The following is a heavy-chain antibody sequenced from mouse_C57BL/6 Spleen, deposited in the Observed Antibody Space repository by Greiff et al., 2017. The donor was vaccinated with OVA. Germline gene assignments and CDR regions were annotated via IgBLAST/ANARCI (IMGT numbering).Heavy chain of an antibody. D-gene: IGHD4-1*01. Sequence: VQLQQSGPELVKPGASVKISCKASGYAFSSSWMNWVKQRPGKGLEWIGRIYPGDGDTNYNGKFKGKATLTADKSSSTAYMQLSRLTSEDSAVYFCAKLGRDAMDYWGQGTSVTVSS. CDR3: AKLGRDAMDY. J-gene: IGHJ4*01. CDR2: IYPGDGDT. CDR1: GYAFSSSW. V-gene: IGHV1-82*01.